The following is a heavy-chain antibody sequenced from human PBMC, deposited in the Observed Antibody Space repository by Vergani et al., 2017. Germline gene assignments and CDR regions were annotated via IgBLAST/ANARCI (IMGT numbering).Heavy chain of an antibody. D-gene: IGHD1-26*01. Sequence: EVQLLESGGGLVPPGGSLRLSCAASGFTFSSYAMSWVRQAPGKGLEWVSAISGSGGSTYYADSVKGRFTISSDNSKNALYLQMNSLRAEDTAVYYCAGPRGSYYVGAFDIWGQGTMVTVSS. CDR3: AGPRGSYYVGAFDI. CDR1: GFTFSSYA. J-gene: IGHJ3*02. V-gene: IGHV3-23*01. CDR2: ISGSGGST.